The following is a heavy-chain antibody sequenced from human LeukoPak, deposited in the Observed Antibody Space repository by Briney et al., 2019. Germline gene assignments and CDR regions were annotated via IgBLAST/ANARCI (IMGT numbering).Heavy chain of an antibody. CDR2: INHSGST. Sequence: SETLSLTCAVYGGSFSGYYWSWIRQPPGKGLEWIGEINHSGSTNYNPSLKSRVTISVDTSKNQFSLKLSSVTAADTAVYYCARGRSGLAIVGAQFDYWGQGTLVTVSS. V-gene: IGHV4-34*01. D-gene: IGHD1-26*01. CDR1: GGSFSGYY. J-gene: IGHJ4*02. CDR3: ARGRSGLAIVGAQFDY.